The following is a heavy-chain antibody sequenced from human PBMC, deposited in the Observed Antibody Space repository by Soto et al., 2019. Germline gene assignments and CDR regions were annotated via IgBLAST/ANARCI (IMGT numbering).Heavy chain of an antibody. D-gene: IGHD3-10*01. CDR3: TTSFPSLLWFGELSSNYFDY. CDR1: GGSISSYY. V-gene: IGHV4-59*01. Sequence: SETLSLTCTVYGGSISSYYWSWIRQPPGKGLEWIGYIYYSGSTNYNPSLKSRVTISVDTSKNQFSLKLSSVTAADTAVYYCTTSFPSLLWFGELSSNYFDYWGQGTLVTVSS. CDR2: IYYSGST. J-gene: IGHJ4*02.